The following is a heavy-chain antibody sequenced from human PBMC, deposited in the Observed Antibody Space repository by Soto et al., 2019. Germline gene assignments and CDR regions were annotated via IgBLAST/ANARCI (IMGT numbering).Heavy chain of an antibody. CDR1: GGTFSSYA. J-gene: IGHJ4*02. V-gene: IGHV1-69*13. CDR3: ARGFTYGDYASDY. CDR2: IIPIFATT. D-gene: IGHD4-17*01. Sequence: GASVKVSCKASGGTFSSYAISWVRQAPGQGLEWMGGIIPIFATTNYAQKFQGRVTITADGSTSTVYMELSSLRSEDTAVYYCARGFTYGDYASDYWGQGTLVTVSS.